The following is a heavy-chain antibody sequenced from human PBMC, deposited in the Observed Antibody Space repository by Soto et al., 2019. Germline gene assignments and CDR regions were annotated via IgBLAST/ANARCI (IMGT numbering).Heavy chain of an antibody. V-gene: IGHV3-23*01. CDR1: GFTFSRCA. Sequence: GGSLRLSCAASGFTFSRCAMGWVRQAPGKGLEWVSAISGSGGNTYYADSVKGRFTISRDNSKNTLYLQMNSLRAEDTAVYYCAERSNFDSGWFAPWGQGTLVTVSS. CDR2: ISGSGGNT. J-gene: IGHJ5*02. D-gene: IGHD1-1*01. CDR3: AERSNFDSGWFAP.